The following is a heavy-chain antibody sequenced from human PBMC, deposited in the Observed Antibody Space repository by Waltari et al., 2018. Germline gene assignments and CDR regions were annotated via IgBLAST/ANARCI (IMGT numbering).Heavy chain of an antibody. D-gene: IGHD2-2*01. CDR1: VDPIIGNYW. J-gene: IGHJ4*02. CDR3: AGDRAIGLFFDY. CDR2: VHHSGKT. V-gene: IGHV4-4*02. Sequence: QLQLQESGQGLVKPSGTLSLTCAVSVDPIIGNYWWSWVRHSPEKGLEWIGQVHHSGKTHYNPSLQSRVTISVDKPKNQFSLNLNSVTAADTAVYYCAGDRAIGLFFDYWGRGTLVTVSS.